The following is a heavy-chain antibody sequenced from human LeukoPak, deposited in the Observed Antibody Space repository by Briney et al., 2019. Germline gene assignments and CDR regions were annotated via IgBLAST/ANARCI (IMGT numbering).Heavy chain of an antibody. Sequence: GGSLRLSCAASGFPFNNAWMSWVRQAPGKGLEWVGRIKSKTDGGTADYAEPVKGRFTISRDDSKNTLYLQMNSLKIEDTAVYYCTTAGTYYYDRTLLLGDFDIWGQGTMVTVSS. CDR2: IKSKTDGGTA. D-gene: IGHD3-22*01. CDR1: GFPFNNAW. V-gene: IGHV3-15*01. CDR3: TTAGTYYYDRTLLLGDFDI. J-gene: IGHJ3*02.